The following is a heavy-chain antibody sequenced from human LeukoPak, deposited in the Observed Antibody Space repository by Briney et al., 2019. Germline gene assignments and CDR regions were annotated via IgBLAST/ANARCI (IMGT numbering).Heavy chain of an antibody. Sequence: NPSETLSLTCSVSGASISGGTYYWGWIRQPPGKGLEWIGSIYYTGSTYDNPSLKSRVTISVDTSKNQFSLKLSSVIAADTAVYYCARRGGSGRAFDYWGQGTLVTVSS. V-gene: IGHV4-39*01. CDR3: ARRGGSGRAFDY. CDR2: IYYTGST. J-gene: IGHJ4*02. D-gene: IGHD1-26*01. CDR1: GASISGGTYY.